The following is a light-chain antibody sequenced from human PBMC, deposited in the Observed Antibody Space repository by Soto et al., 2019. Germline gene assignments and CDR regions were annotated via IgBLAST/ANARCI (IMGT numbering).Light chain of an antibody. J-gene: IGLJ1*01. Sequence: QSVLTQPASVSGSPGQSITISCTGTSSDVGGSNHVSWYQHHPGKAPKLIIYEVSYRPSGVSNRFSGSKSGYTASLTISGLQAEDEADYYCNSQTSSGIRVFGIGTKLTVL. V-gene: IGLV2-14*01. CDR2: EVS. CDR3: NSQTSSGIRV. CDR1: SSDVGGSNH.